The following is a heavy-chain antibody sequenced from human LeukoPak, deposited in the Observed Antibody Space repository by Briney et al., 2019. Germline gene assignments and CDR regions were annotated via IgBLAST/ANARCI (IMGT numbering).Heavy chain of an antibody. V-gene: IGHV3-48*01. CDR3: ARVNAYSSGYWIDY. Sequence: PGGSLRLSCAASGFSFSSYSMNWVRQAPGKGLEWLSYISGRSSVIYYADSVKGRFTISRDNAKNLLYLQMNSLRAEDTAVYYCARVNAYSSGYWIDYWGQGTLVTVSS. CDR1: GFSFSSYS. D-gene: IGHD3-22*01. CDR2: ISGRSSVI. J-gene: IGHJ4*02.